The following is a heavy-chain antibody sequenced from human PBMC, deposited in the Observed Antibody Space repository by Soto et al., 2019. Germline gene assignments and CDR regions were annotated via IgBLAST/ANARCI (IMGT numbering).Heavy chain of an antibody. CDR3: AWNVVGPAPTAFDF. V-gene: IGHV4-39*01. J-gene: IGHJ3*01. Sequence: SETLYLTCTVSGGSSSRSNYYWAWLRQNPGKALEWIGRIYYSGNTYYNPSLKSRVTISVDTSKNQFSLELISVTAADTAVYYCAWNVVGPAPTAFDFWDQGTMVTGSS. CDR2: IYYSGNT. CDR1: GGSSSRSNYY. D-gene: IGHD2-2*01.